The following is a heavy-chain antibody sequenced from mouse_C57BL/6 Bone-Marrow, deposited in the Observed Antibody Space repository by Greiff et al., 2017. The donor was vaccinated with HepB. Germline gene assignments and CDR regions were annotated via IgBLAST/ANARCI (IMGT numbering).Heavy chain of an antibody. CDR3: ARGGELITTVVAHFDY. Sequence: VQLQQSGPELVKPGASVKISCKASGYAFSSSWMNWVKQRPGKGLEWIGRIYPGDGDTNYNGKFKGKATLTADKSSSTAYMQLSSLTSEDSAVYFCARGGELITTVVAHFDYWGQGTTLTVSS. CDR2: IYPGDGDT. CDR1: GYAFSSSW. D-gene: IGHD1-1*01. J-gene: IGHJ2*01. V-gene: IGHV1-82*01.